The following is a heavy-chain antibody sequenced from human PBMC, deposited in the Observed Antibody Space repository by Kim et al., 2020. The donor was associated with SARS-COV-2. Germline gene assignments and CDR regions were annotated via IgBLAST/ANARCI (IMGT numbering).Heavy chain of an antibody. CDR1: GGSFSGYY. D-gene: IGHD3-22*01. CDR2: INHSGST. CDR3: ARGVGGSSGYPGRDY. V-gene: IGHV4-34*01. Sequence: SETLSLTCAVYGGSFSGYYWSWIRQPPGKGLEWIGEINHSGSTNYNPSLKSRVTISVDTSKNQFSLKLSSVTAADTAVYYCARGVGGSSGYPGRDYWGQGTLVTVSS. J-gene: IGHJ4*02.